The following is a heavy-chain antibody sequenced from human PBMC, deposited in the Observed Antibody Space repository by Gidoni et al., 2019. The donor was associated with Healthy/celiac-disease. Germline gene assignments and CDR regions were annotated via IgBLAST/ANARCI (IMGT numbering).Heavy chain of an antibody. CDR1: GFTFSSYA. CDR2: ISYDGSNK. D-gene: IGHD3-10*01. CDR3: ARDGRVLRGLYYYYMDV. V-gene: IGHV3-30-3*01. J-gene: IGHJ6*03. Sequence: QVQLVESGGGVVQPGRSLRLSCAASGFTFSSYAMHWVRQAPGKGLEWVAVISYDGSNKYYADSVKGRFTISRDNSKNTLYLQMNSLRAEDTAVYYCARDGRVLRGLYYYYMDVWGKGTTVTVSS.